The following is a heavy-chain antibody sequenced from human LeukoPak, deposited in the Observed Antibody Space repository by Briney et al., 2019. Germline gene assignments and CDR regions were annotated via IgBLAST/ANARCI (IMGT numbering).Heavy chain of an antibody. CDR1: GGSLSGYY. V-gene: IGHV4-4*07. Sequence: SETLSLTCTVSGGSLSGYYWGWIRQPAGKGLEWIGRIYTSGSTYYNPSLKSRVTMSIDPSKNHFSLKLTSVTAADTAVYYCARSYIVGSTQFYFDSWGQGTLITVSS. J-gene: IGHJ4*02. CDR3: ARSYIVGSTQFYFDS. D-gene: IGHD1-26*01. CDR2: IYTSGST.